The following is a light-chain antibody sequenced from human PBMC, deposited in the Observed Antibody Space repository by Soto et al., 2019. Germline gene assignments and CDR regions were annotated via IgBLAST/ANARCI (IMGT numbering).Light chain of an antibody. CDR3: CSYAGGRTYV. Sequence: QSVLTQPASVSGSLRQSIAISCTGTSSDVGSYNLVSWYQQHPGKAPKVMIYEVSKRPSGVSNRFSGSKSGNTASLTISGLQSEDEADYYCCSYAGGRTYVFGTGTKVTVL. J-gene: IGLJ1*01. V-gene: IGLV2-23*02. CDR2: EVS. CDR1: SSDVGSYNL.